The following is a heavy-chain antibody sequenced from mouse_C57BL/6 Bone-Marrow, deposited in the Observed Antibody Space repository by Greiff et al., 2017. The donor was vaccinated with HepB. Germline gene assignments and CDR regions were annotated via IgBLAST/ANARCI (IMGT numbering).Heavy chain of an antibody. CDR1: GFSFNTYA. Sequence: DVKLQESGGGLVQPKGSLKLSCAASGFSFNTYAMNWVRQAPGKGLEWVARIRSKSNNYATYYADSVKDRFTISRDDSESMLYLQMNNLKTEDTAMYYCVRRGGDYYDYLYYAMDYWGQGTSVTVSS. CDR2: IRSKSNNYAT. J-gene: IGHJ4*01. D-gene: IGHD2-4*01. V-gene: IGHV10-1*01. CDR3: VRRGGDYYDYLYYAMDY.